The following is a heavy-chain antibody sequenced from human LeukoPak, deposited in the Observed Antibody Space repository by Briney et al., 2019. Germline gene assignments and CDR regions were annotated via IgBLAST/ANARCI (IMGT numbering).Heavy chain of an antibody. D-gene: IGHD3-22*01. CDR3: ARLNSSGSPFQH. Sequence: SETLSLTCTVSGGSISSYYWSWIRQPPGKGLEWIGYIYYSGSTNYNPSLKSRVTISVDTSKNQFSLKLSSVTAADTAVYYCARLNSSGSPFQHWGQGTLVTVSS. CDR2: IYYSGST. J-gene: IGHJ1*01. V-gene: IGHV4-59*01. CDR1: GGSISSYY.